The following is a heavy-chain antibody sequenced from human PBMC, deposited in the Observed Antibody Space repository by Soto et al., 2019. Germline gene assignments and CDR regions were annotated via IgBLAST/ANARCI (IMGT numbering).Heavy chain of an antibody. D-gene: IGHD3-9*01. CDR1: GGSISSYY. CDR2: IYYSGST. J-gene: IGHJ5*02. Sequence: PSETLSLTCTVSGGSISSYYWSWIRQPPGKGLEWIGYIYYSGSTNYNPSLKRRVTISVDTSKNQFSLKLSSVTAADTAVYYCARGVRGITILAANQGPNWFDPWGQGTLVTVSS. V-gene: IGHV4-59*01. CDR3: ARGVRGITILAANQGPNWFDP.